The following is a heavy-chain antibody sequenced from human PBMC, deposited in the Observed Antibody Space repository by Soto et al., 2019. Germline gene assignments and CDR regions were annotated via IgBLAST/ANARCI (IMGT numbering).Heavy chain of an antibody. V-gene: IGHV3-21*01. CDR3: AREYTAWPLAYGLDV. J-gene: IGHJ6*02. D-gene: IGHD2-2*02. Sequence: GGSLRLSCVGSGFTFSNFSIDWVRQAPGKGLEWVSSISSRSDIYYADSLKGRFTISRDNAKNSVSLQMNSLRAEDTAVYYCAREYTAWPLAYGLDVWGQGTTVTVSS. CDR2: ISSRSDI. CDR1: GFTFSNFS.